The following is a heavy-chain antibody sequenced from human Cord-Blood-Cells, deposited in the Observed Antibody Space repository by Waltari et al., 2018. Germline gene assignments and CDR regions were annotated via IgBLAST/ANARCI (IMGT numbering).Heavy chain of an antibody. CDR3: ARPLNYYDSSGYYYY. J-gene: IGHJ4*02. Sequence: QLQLQESGPGLVKPSETLSLTCTVSGRSSSSSSYYAACIRQPPGKGLEWIGGVYNRVSTYYNPSLKSRVTISVDTSKNQFSLKLSSVTAADTAVYYCARPLNYYDSSGYYYYWGQGTLVTVSS. CDR2: VYNRVST. V-gene: IGHV4-39*01. D-gene: IGHD3-22*01. CDR1: GRSSSSSSYY.